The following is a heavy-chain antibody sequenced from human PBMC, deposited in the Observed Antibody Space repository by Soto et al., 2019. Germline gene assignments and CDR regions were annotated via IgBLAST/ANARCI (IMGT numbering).Heavy chain of an antibody. J-gene: IGHJ4*02. CDR1: GGTFSSYA. D-gene: IGHD6-6*01. V-gene: IGHV1-69*13. Sequence: SVKVSCKASGGTFSSYAISWVRQAPGRGLEWMGGIIPIFGTANYAQKFQGRVTITADESTSTAYMELSSLRSEDTAVYYCARTLEASSIAAPWYYFDYSGQGPLVTVSS. CDR3: ARTLEASSIAAPWYYFDY. CDR2: IIPIFGTA.